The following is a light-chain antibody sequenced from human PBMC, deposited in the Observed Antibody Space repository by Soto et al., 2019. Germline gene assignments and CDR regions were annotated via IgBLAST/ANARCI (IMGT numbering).Light chain of an antibody. CDR1: QSGSSY. CDR2: DAS. J-gene: IGKJ3*01. Sequence: EIVLTQSPATLSLSPGERATLSCRASQSGSSYFAWYHQKPGQAPRLLIDDASNRATGFPARFSGSGSGTDFTLTIGSLEPDDCAVSYCLQLSNWPPGFTFGPGPKVDIK. CDR3: LQLSNWPPGFT. V-gene: IGKV3-11*01.